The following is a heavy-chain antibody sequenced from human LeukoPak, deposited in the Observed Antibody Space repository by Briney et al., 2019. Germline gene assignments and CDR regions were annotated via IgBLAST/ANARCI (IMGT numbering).Heavy chain of an antibody. J-gene: IGHJ6*03. CDR1: GGSFSGYY. CDR3: ASPYYNYYYMDV. V-gene: IGHV4-34*01. Sequence: PSETLSLTCAVYGGSFSGYYWSWIRQPPGKRLEWIGEINHSGSTNYNPSLKSRVTISVDTSKNQFSLKLSSVTAADTAVYYCASPYYNYYYMDVWGKGTTVTVSS. CDR2: INHSGST.